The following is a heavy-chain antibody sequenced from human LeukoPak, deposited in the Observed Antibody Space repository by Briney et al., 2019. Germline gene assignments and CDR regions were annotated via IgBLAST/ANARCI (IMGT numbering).Heavy chain of an antibody. D-gene: IGHD4-17*01. V-gene: IGHV3-7*01. CDR1: GFTFSNYW. CDR2: IKEDGSEK. CDR3: ARQATVTRGHGNTRKYGMDV. J-gene: IGHJ6*02. Sequence: PGGSLRLSCAASGFTFSNYWMTWVSQAAGKGMEWVANIKEDGSEKYSVESVTGRFSISRDNANSSLFLQMNSVRAEDTAVYFCARQATVTRGHGNTRKYGMDVWGQGTTLTVSS.